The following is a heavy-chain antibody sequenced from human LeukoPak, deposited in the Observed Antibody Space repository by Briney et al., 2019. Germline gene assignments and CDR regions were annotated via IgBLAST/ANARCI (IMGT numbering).Heavy chain of an antibody. V-gene: IGHV2-70*11. CDR2: IDWDDDK. J-gene: IGHJ6*03. CDR1: GFSLSTSGMC. CDR3: ARLIAAAGTAGYYYMDV. Sequence: SGPTLVNPTQTLTLTCTFSGFSLSTSGMCVCWIRQPPGKALEWLARIDWDDDKYYSTSLKTRLTISKDTSKNQVVLTMTNMGPVDTATYYCARLIAAAGTAGYYYMDVWAKGPRSPSP. D-gene: IGHD6-13*01.